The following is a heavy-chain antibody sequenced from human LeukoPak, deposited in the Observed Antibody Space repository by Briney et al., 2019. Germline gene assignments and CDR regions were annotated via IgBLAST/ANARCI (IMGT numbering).Heavy chain of an antibody. CDR1: GSTFTSYW. CDR3: ARQRDGYSDY. CDR2: IYPSDSDT. V-gene: IGHV5-51*01. Sequence: GESLKISCKGSGSTFTSYWIGWVRQMPGKGLEWMGIIYPSDSDTRYSPSFQGQVTISADKSISTAYLQWRSLKASDTAMYYCARQRDGYSDYWGQGTLVTVSS. D-gene: IGHD5-24*01. J-gene: IGHJ4*02.